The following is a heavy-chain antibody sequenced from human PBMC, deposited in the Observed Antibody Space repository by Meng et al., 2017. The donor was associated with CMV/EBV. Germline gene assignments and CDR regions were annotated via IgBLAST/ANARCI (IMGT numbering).Heavy chain of an antibody. V-gene: IGHV4-4*07. CDR2: IYTSGST. CDR3: ARHGDTAMVVGIDY. Sequence: QVPLQGSGPGLVKPSGTLSLTCTVSGGSISSYYWSWIRQPAGKGLEWIGRIYTSGSTNYSPSLKSRVTMSVDTSKNQFSLKLSSVTAADTAVYYCARHGDTAMVVGIDYWGQGTLVTVSS. D-gene: IGHD5-18*01. CDR1: GGSISSYY. J-gene: IGHJ4*02.